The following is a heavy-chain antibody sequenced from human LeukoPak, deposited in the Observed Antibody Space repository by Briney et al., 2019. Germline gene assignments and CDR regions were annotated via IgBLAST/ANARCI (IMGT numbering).Heavy chain of an antibody. D-gene: IGHD3-10*01. Sequence: GGSLRLSCAASGFTFSSYSMNWVRQAPGKGLEWVSSISSSSSYIYYADSVKGRFTISRDNAKNSLYLQMNSLRAEDTAAYYCARAGEYYYGSGTLDYRGQGTLVTVSS. CDR3: ARAGEYYYGSGTLDY. CDR1: GFTFSSYS. CDR2: ISSSSSYI. V-gene: IGHV3-21*01. J-gene: IGHJ4*02.